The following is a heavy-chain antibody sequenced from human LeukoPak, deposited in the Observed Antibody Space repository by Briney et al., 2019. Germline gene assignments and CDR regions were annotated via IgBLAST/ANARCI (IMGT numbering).Heavy chain of an antibody. CDR3: ARAPSYDFWSGYYWFDP. D-gene: IGHD3-3*01. Sequence: SETLSLTCTVSGGSINSYYWTWIRQPPGKRLEWIGYIYYSGSTNYNPSLKSRVTISVDTSKNLFSLKLSSVTAADTAMYYCARAPSYDFWSGYYWFDPWGQGTLVTASS. CDR2: IYYSGST. CDR1: GGSINSYY. V-gene: IGHV4-59*01. J-gene: IGHJ5*02.